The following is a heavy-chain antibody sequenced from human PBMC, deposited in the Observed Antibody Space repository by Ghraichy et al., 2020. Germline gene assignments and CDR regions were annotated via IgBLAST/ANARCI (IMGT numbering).Heavy chain of an antibody. CDR1: GFTFSTYG. V-gene: IGHV3-30*18. CDR3: AKKRTIFGVAPFDV. D-gene: IGHD3-3*01. CDR2: ISYDGYNK. Sequence: GESLNISCAASGFTFSTYGIHWVRQAPGKGLEWVAAISYDGYNKYYVDSVKGRFSISRDNSNNTVYLQMNSLRVEDTAVYYCAKKRTIFGVAPFDVWGQGTMVTVSS. J-gene: IGHJ3*01.